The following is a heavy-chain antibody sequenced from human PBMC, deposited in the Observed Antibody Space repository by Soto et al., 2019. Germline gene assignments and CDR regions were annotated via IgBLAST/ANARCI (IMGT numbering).Heavy chain of an antibody. J-gene: IGHJ3*02. D-gene: IGHD3-22*01. CDR1: GGTFSSYA. V-gene: IGHV1-69*13. CDR2: IIPIFGTA. CDR3: ASNQYYYDSSGPPQSAFDI. Sequence: SVKVSCKASGGTFSSYAISWVRQAPGQGLEWMGGIIPIFGTANYAQKFQGRVTITADESTSTAYMELSSLRSEDTAVYYCASNQYYYDSSGPPQSAFDIWGQRTMVTGS.